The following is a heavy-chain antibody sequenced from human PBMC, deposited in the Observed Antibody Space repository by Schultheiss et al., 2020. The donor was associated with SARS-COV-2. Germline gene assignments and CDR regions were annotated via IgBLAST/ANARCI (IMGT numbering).Heavy chain of an antibody. CDR3: ARDRPFGDWGTTNWFDP. D-gene: IGHD3-10*01. V-gene: IGHV1-69*13. CDR1: GYTFTDHY. Sequence: SVKVSCKTSGYTFTDHYMHWVRQAPGQGLEWMGGIIPIFGTANYAQKFQGRVTITADESTSTAYMELRSLRSDDTAVYYCARDRPFGDWGTTNWFDPWGQGTLVTVSS. CDR2: IIPIFGTA. J-gene: IGHJ5*02.